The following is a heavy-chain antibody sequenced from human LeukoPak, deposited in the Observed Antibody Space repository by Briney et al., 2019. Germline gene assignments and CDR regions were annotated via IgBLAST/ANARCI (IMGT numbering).Heavy chain of an antibody. Sequence: GRSLRLSCAASGFTFSSYAMHWVRQAPGKGLEWVGRIKSKTDGGTTDYAAPVKGRFTISRDDSKNTLYLQMNSLKTEDTAVYYCTTVTGTPTRRNFDYWGQGTLVTVSS. J-gene: IGHJ4*02. V-gene: IGHV3-15*01. CDR2: IKSKTDGGTT. CDR3: TTVTGTPTRRNFDY. D-gene: IGHD1-1*01. CDR1: GFTFSSYA.